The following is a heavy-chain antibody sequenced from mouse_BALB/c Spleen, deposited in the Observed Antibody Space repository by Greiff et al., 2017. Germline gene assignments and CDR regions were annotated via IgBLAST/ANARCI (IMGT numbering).Heavy chain of an antibody. V-gene: IGHV1-63*02. CDR1: GYTFTNYW. J-gene: IGHJ4*01. Sequence: QVHVKQSGAELVRPGTSVKISCKASGYTFTNYWLGWVKQRPGHGLEWIGDIYPGGGYTNYNEKFKGKATLTADTSSSTAYMQLSSLTSEDSAVYFCARADSSGYLYAMDYWGQGTSVTVSS. CDR2: IYPGGGYT. CDR3: ARADSSGYLYAMDY. D-gene: IGHD3-2*01.